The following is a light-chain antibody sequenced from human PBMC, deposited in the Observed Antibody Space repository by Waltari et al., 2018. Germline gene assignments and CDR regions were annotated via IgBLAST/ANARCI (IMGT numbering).Light chain of an antibody. CDR2: DVS. CDR1: HSYGRY. CDR3: QKYERLPAT. V-gene: IGKV3-20*01. J-gene: IGKJ1*01. Sequence: IVLTQSPGTLSLSPGERATLSCRASHSYGRYLGWYQQKPGQAPMLLIYDVSRRATGIPDRFSGSGYGTDFSLTISRLEPEDFAVYYCQKYERLPATFGQGTKVEIK.